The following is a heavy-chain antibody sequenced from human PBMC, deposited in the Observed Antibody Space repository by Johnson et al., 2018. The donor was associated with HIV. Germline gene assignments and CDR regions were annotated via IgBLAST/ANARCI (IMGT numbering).Heavy chain of an antibody. CDR1: GFIFNDAW. Sequence: VQLVESGGGLVKPGGSLRLSCAAYGFIFNDAWMNWVRQAPGKGLEWIGRIKSKTDGGTPAYAAPVKGRFTMSRDDSKNMLSLQMNSLKIEDTAVYYCTTEGDAFDIWGPGTMVTVSS. CDR2: IKSKTDGGTP. J-gene: IGHJ3*02. CDR3: TTEGDAFDI. V-gene: IGHV3-15*01.